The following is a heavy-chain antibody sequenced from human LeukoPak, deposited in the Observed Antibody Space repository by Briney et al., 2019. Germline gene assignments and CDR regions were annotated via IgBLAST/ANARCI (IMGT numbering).Heavy chain of an antibody. D-gene: IGHD6-19*01. CDR1: GDSIRSSSYH. Sequence: SETLSLTCTVSGDSIRSSSYHWGWIRQPPGKGLEWIGSIYYSGSTYNNRSLKRRLTISIDTSKNQFSLRLSSVTAADTAVYYCARHDGSGWYGPRFDPWGQGTLVTVSS. CDR3: ARHDGSGWYGPRFDP. V-gene: IGHV4-39*01. J-gene: IGHJ5*02. CDR2: IYYSGST.